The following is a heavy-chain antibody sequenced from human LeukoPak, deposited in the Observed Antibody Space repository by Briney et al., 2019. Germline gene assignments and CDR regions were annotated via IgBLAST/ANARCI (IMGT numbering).Heavy chain of an antibody. CDR1: GGSISSYY. V-gene: IGHV4-4*07. Sequence: SETLSLTCTVSGGSISSYYWSWIRQPAGKGLEWIGRIYTSGSTNYNPSLKSRVTMSVNTSKNQFSLKLSSVTAADTAVYYCARDFDDFWSGYLTKFDPWGQGTLVTVSS. D-gene: IGHD3-3*01. CDR3: ARDFDDFWSGYLTKFDP. CDR2: IYTSGST. J-gene: IGHJ5*02.